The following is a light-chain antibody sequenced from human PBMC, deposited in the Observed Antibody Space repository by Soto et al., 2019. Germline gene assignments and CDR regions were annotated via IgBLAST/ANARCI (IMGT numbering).Light chain of an antibody. CDR3: NSYTSSSTDV. V-gene: IGLV2-14*01. Sequence: QSALTQPASVSGSPGQSITISCTGTSSDVGGYNYVSWYQQHPGKVPKLMIYDVSNRPSGVSSRFSGSKSGNTASLTISGLQAEDEADYYCNSYTSSSTDVFGTGTKLTVL. CDR2: DVS. CDR1: SSDVGGYNY. J-gene: IGLJ1*01.